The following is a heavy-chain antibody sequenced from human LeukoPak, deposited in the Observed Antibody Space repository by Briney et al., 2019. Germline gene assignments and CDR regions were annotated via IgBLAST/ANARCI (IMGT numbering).Heavy chain of an antibody. Sequence: GESLQISCKGSGYSFTSYGIGWARSMPAKGLEWMGIIYPGDSDTRYSPSFQGQVTISADKSISTAYLQWSSLKASDTAMYYCARRGYCSSTSCPPDYWGQGTLVTVSS. V-gene: IGHV5-51*01. J-gene: IGHJ4*02. CDR1: GYSFTSYG. CDR3: ARRGYCSSTSCPPDY. D-gene: IGHD2-2*01. CDR2: IYPGDSDT.